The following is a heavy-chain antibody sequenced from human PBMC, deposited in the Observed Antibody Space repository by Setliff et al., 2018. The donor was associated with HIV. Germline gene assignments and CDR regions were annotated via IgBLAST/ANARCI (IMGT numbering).Heavy chain of an antibody. J-gene: IGHJ3*02. CDR2: INSDGTST. D-gene: IGHD3-3*01. Sequence: GGSLRLSCATSGFAFSDYDFHWVRQVTGEGLEWVSRINSDGTSTTYADSVKGRFTISRDNAKNTLYLQMNSLRAEDTAVYYCARAGFWQPDAFDIWGQGTMVTVSS. CDR1: GFAFSDYD. V-gene: IGHV3-74*03. CDR3: ARAGFWQPDAFDI.